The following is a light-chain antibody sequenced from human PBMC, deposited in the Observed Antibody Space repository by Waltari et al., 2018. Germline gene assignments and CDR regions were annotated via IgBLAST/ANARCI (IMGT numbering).Light chain of an antibody. V-gene: IGKV3-11*01. CDR3: HQRSNWPFT. CDR2: DAS. Sequence: EIVLTQSPATLSLSPREGATLSCRASQSVGTYLSWYQHKPGQPHRLLIYDASNWATDIPARFSGSGSGTDFTLTISSLEPEDFAIYYCHQRSNWPFTFGGGTKVQIK. CDR1: QSVGTY. J-gene: IGKJ4*01.